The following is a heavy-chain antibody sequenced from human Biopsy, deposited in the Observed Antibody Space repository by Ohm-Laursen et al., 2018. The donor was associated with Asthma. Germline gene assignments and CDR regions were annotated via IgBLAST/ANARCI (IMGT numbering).Heavy chain of an antibody. CDR2: IYHSGTT. V-gene: IGHV4-31*03. CDR3: AREKAYGSGSLYGMDV. D-gene: IGHD3-10*01. CDR1: GGSLTSAY. Sequence: PSETLSLTCTVSGGSLTSAYWSWVRQYPEKGLEWIGYIYHSGTTFYNPSLKSRVSMSVDTSKNQVSLKLSSVTAADTAVYYCAREKAYGSGSLYGMDVWGPGTTVTVSS. J-gene: IGHJ6*02.